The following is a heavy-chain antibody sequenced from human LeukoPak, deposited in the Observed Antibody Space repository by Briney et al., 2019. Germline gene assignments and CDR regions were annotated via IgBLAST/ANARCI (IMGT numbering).Heavy chain of an antibody. CDR2: ISWNSGSI. V-gene: IGHV3-9*01. J-gene: IGHJ4*02. Sequence: GRSLRLSCAASGFTFDDYDMHWVRQAPGKGLEWVSGISWNSGSIGYADSVKGRFTISRDNAKNSLYLQMNSLRAEDTALYYCAKDMRQYYYDSSGYFDGGADYWGQGTLVTVSS. CDR3: AKDMRQYYYDSSGYFDGGADY. CDR1: GFTFDDYD. D-gene: IGHD3-22*01.